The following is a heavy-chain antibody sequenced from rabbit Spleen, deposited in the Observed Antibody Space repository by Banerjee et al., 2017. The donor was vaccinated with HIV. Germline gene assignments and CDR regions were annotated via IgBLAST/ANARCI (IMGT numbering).Heavy chain of an antibody. CDR1: GFSFSNKAV. CDR3: ARDLPDVIGWNLNV. V-gene: IGHV1S45*01. D-gene: IGHD1-1*01. CDR2: INAITGKA. Sequence: QEQLVESGGGLVKPEGSLKLSCTASGFSFSNKAVMCWVRQAPGKGLEWIACINAITGKAVYASWAKGRFTFSKTSSTTVTLQMTSLTAADTATYFCARDLPDVIGWNLNVWGPGTLVTVS. J-gene: IGHJ4*01.